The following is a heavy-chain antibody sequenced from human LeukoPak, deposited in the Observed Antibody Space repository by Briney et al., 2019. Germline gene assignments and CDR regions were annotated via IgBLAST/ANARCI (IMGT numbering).Heavy chain of an antibody. J-gene: IGHJ2*01. CDR3: ARGPWDYDSSGYYNWYFDL. CDR2: IYTSGST. Sequence: SEALSLTCTVSGGSISSYYWSWIRQPAGKGLEWIGRIYTSGSTNYNPSLQSRVTMSVDTSKNQFSLKLSSVTAADTAVYYCARGPWDYDSSGYYNWYFDLWGRGTLVTVSS. CDR1: GGSISSYY. V-gene: IGHV4-4*07. D-gene: IGHD3-22*01.